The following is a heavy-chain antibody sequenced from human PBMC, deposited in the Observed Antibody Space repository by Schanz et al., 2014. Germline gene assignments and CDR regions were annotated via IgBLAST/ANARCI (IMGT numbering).Heavy chain of an antibody. CDR3: ARSGSSNWYFFDY. V-gene: IGHV1-69*02. CDR1: GGTFNSYT. D-gene: IGHD6-13*01. J-gene: IGHJ4*02. Sequence: QVQLVQSGAEVKKPGSSMKVSCKASGGTFNSYTISWVRQARGQGLEWVGRFIPILDVGNYAQQFQGRVTITRDTLASTAYMEVSSLRSEDTAVYYCARSGSSNWYFFDYWGQGTLVTVSS. CDR2: FIPILDVG.